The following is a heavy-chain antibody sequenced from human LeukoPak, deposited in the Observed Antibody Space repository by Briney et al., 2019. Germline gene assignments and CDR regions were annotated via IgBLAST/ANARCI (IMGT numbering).Heavy chain of an antibody. CDR2: IWYDGSNK. V-gene: IGHV3-33*01. Sequence: QPVRSLRLSCVASGLTVRNYGLHWVRQALGKGLERVAVIWYDGSNKYHSDYVKGRFTISRDNSKSTLYLQMNSLRAEDTAVYYCASQRGYTYDYWGQGTLVAVSS. CDR3: ASQRGYTYDY. J-gene: IGHJ4*02. D-gene: IGHD1-1*01. CDR1: GLTVRNYG.